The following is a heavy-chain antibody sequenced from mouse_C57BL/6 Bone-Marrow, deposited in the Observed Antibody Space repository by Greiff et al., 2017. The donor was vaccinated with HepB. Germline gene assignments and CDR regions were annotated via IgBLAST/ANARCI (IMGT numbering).Heavy chain of an antibody. D-gene: IGHD1-1*01. CDR3: ARHDGSSYRGFAY. Sequence: EVKLVESGGGLVQPGGSLKLSCAASGFTFSDYYMYWVRQTPEKRLEWVAYISNGGGSTYYPDTVKGRFTISRDNAKNTLYLQMSRLKSEDTAMYYCARHDGSSYRGFAYWGQGTLVTVSA. CDR1: GFTFSDYY. CDR2: ISNGGGST. V-gene: IGHV5-12*01. J-gene: IGHJ3*01.